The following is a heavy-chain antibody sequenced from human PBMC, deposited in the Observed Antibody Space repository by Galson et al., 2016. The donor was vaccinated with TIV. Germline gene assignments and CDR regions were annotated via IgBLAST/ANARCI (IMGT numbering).Heavy chain of an antibody. CDR2: INPNGGDT. V-gene: IGHV1-2*02. CDR1: GGIFSSYS. D-gene: IGHD4-17*01. Sequence: SVKVSCKASGGIFSSYSWVRQAPGQGLEWMGWINPNGGDTNYAQKFQNRVTMTRDTSISTAYMELSSLRSDDTAVYYCARDLMTSVTPPFDFWGQGTLVTVSS. J-gene: IGHJ4*01. CDR3: ARDLMTSVTPPFDF.